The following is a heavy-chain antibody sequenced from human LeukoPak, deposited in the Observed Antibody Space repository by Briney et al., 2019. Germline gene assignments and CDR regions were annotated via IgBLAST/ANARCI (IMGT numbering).Heavy chain of an antibody. CDR3: AREGRIVVVTATEDDAFDI. CDR2: IKQDGSEK. J-gene: IGHJ3*02. CDR1: GFTFSTYW. D-gene: IGHD2-21*02. Sequence: GGSLRLSCAGSGFTFSTYWMTWVRQAPGKGLVWVANIKQDGSEKYYVDSVKGRFTISRDNAKNSLYLQMNSLRAEDTAVYYCAREGRIVVVTATEDDAFDIWGQGTMVTVSS. V-gene: IGHV3-7*01.